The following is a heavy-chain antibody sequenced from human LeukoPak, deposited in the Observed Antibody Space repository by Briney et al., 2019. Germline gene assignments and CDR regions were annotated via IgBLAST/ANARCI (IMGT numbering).Heavy chain of an antibody. V-gene: IGHV4-59*01. CDR3: ARELRTSSLNAFDI. CDR1: GGSISSYY. D-gene: IGHD1-14*01. Sequence: PSETLSLTCTVSGGSISSYYWSWIRQPPGKGLEWIGYIYYSGSTNYNPSLKSRVTISVDTSKNQFSLKLSSVTAADTAVYYCARELRTSSLNAFDIWGQGTMVTVSS. CDR2: IYYSGST. J-gene: IGHJ3*02.